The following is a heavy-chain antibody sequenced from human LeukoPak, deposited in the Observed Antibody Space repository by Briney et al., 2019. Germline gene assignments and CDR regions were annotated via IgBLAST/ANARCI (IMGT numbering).Heavy chain of an antibody. D-gene: IGHD3-10*01. CDR1: GFTFINAW. J-gene: IGHJ3*02. V-gene: IGHV3-15*01. Sequence: PGGSLRLSCAASGFTFINAWMSWVRQAPGKGLEWVGRIKSKPDGGTTDYAAPVQGRFTISRDDSKNTLYLQLNSLKTEDTAVYYCTTVQWFGELVSDDAFDIWGQGTMVTVSS. CDR2: IKSKPDGGTT. CDR3: TTVQWFGELVSDDAFDI.